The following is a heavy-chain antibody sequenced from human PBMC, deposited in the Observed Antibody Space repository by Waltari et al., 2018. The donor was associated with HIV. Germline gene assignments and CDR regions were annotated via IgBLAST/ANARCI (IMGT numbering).Heavy chain of an antibody. J-gene: IGHJ4*01. V-gene: IGHV3-7*01. CDR3: ARTNFYDF. Sequence: EVQLVESGGGLVQPGGSLRLSCATSRFTFKYYWMNWVRQAPGKGLEWWANINRDETEENYLESARGRFTIARDNAENSLYLQMNNRRVEDTAIYYCARTNFYDFWGRGTLITVSS. CDR1: RFTFKYYW. CDR2: INRDETEE.